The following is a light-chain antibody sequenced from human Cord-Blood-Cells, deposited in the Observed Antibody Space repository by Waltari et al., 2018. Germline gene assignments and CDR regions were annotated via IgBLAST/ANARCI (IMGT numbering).Light chain of an antibody. Sequence: QSALTPPASVSGSPGQSITLSCTGTSSDVGGYNYVSWYQQHPGKAPKLMIYDVSNRPSGVSNRFSGSKSGNTASLTISGLQAEDEADYYCSSYTSSSTWVFGGGTKLTVL. CDR2: DVS. J-gene: IGLJ3*02. CDR1: SSDVGGYNY. CDR3: SSYTSSSTWV. V-gene: IGLV2-14*01.